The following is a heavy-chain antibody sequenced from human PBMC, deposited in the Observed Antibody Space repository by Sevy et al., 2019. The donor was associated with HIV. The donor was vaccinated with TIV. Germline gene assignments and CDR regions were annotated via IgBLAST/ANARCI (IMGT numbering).Heavy chain of an antibody. CDR1: GFIFSRYG. D-gene: IGHD2-21*02. V-gene: IGHV3-33*01. CDR3: ARESGSDWYLDY. Sequence: QLGGSLRLSCAASGFIFSRYGMHWVRQAPGKGLDWVAAIFNDGINKYFAGSVKGRFTISRDNSKNTLYLEMNSLRAEDTAVYYCARESGSDWYLDYWGQGTLVTVSS. J-gene: IGHJ4*02. CDR2: IFNDGINK.